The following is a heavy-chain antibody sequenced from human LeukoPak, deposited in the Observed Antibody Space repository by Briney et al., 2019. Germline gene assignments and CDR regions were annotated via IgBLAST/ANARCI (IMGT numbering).Heavy chain of an antibody. CDR3: SNSDILTGYYPDV. J-gene: IGHJ6*04. D-gene: IGHD3-9*01. Sequence: ASVQVSCKASGYTFTGYYMHWVRQAPGQGLEWMGRINPNSGGTNYAQKFQGRVTMTRDTSISTAYMELSRLRSDDTAVYYCSNSDILTGYYPDVWGKRTTVTVSS. V-gene: IGHV1-2*06. CDR2: INPNSGGT. CDR1: GYTFTGYY.